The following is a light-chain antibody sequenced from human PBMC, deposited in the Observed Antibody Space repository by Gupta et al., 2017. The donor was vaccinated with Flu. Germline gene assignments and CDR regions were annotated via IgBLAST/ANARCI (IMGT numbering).Light chain of an antibody. CDR2: DAS. V-gene: IGKV3-15*01. CDR1: QSVSSN. CDR3: QQYNNWPLT. J-gene: IGKJ4*01. Sequence: EIVMTQSPATLSLSPGERATLSCRASQSVSSNLAWYQQKPGQAPRPLIYDASARATGIPARFSGSGSGTEFTLTISSLQSEDFAVYYCQQYNNWPLTFGGGTKVEIK.